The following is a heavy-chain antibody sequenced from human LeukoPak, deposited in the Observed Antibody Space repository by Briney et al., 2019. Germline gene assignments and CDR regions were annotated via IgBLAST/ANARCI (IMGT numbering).Heavy chain of an antibody. D-gene: IGHD3-10*01. CDR2: INPNSGGT. V-gene: IGHV1-2*02. Sequence: GASVKVSCKASGYTFTGDYMHWVRQAPGQGLEWMGWINPNSGGTNYAQKFQGRVTMTRDTSISTAYMELSRLRSDDTAVYYCARESDYYALGSPVFDPWGQGTLVTVSS. CDR3: ARESDYYALGSPVFDP. J-gene: IGHJ5*02. CDR1: GYTFTGDY.